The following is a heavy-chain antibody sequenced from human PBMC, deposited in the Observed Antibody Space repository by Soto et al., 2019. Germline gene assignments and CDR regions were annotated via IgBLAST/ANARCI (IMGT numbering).Heavy chain of an antibody. D-gene: IGHD1-26*01. V-gene: IGHV3-72*01. CDR1: GFTFSDHY. Sequence: GSLRLSCAASGFTFSDHYMEWVRQAPGKGLEWVGRTRNKVDSYTTEYAASVRGRFTISRDDSKTSLYLQMNSLKTEDTALYYCATGTVGAMDYWGQGTLVTVSP. CDR2: TRNKVDSYTT. CDR3: ATGTVGAMDY. J-gene: IGHJ4*02.